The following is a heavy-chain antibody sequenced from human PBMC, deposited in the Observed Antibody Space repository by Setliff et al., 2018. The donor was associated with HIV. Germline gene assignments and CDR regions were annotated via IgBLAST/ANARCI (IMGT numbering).Heavy chain of an antibody. J-gene: IGHJ6*02. V-gene: IGHV3-43D*03. CDR2: ISWDGGST. Sequence: QPGGSLRLSCAASGFTFDDYAMHWVRQVPGKGLEWVSLISWDGGSTYYSDSVKGQFTISRDNRKNSLFLQMNSLRAEDTAFYYCAKDTYTNGWHTSNFYHYGLEVWGQGTTVTVSS. D-gene: IGHD6-19*01. CDR3: AKDTYTNGWHTSNFYHYGLEV. CDR1: GFTFDDYA.